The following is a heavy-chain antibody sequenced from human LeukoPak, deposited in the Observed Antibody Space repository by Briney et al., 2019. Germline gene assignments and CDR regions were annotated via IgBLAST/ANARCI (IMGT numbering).Heavy chain of an antibody. J-gene: IGHJ6*03. CDR2: ISSSGSSI. Sequence: GGSLRLSCAASGFTFNSYSMNWVRQAPGKGLEWVSYISSSGSSIYYADSVKGRFTISRDNAENSLSLQMNSLRAEDAAVYYCARGDNWNSYYYYYMDVWGKGTTVTVFS. CDR1: GFTFNSYS. CDR3: ARGDNWNSYYYYYMDV. V-gene: IGHV3-48*04. D-gene: IGHD1-7*01.